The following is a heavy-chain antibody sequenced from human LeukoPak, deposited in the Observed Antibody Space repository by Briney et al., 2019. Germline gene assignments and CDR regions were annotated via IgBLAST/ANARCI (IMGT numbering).Heavy chain of an antibody. D-gene: IGHD3-9*01. J-gene: IGHJ6*03. V-gene: IGHV1-46*01. CDR1: GYTFTSYY. CDR3: ARDRYYDILTGYYRSYYMDV. CDR2: INPSGGST. Sequence: ASVKVSCKASGYTFTSYYMHWVRQAPGQGLEWMGIINPSGGSTSYAQKFQGRVTMTRDMSTSTVYMELSSLRSEDTAVYYCARDRYYDILTGYYRSYYMDVWGKGTTVTVSS.